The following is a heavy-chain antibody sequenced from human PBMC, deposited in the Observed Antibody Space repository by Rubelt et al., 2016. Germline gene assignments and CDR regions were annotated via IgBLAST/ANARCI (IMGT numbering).Heavy chain of an antibody. CDR2: INHSGRT. J-gene: IGHJ2*01. V-gene: IGHV4-34*02. CDR3: AGDSRRSYTCYFGL. D-gene: IGHD2-15*01. Sequence: QAQLLQWGAGLLKPSETLSLICGFSDGSFSGYYWSWIRQPPGKGLEWIGEINHSGRTNYNPSLKSRVIISVDTPKNQFSLVLSSVTAADTAVYYCAGDSRRSYTCYFGLWGRGTRGTVSS. CDR1: DGSFSGYY.